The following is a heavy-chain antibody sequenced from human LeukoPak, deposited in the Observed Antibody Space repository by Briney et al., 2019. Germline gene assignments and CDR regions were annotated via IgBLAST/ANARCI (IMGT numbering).Heavy chain of an antibody. Sequence: PGGSLRLSCAASRFTFSSYAMSWVRQAPGKGLEWVSAISSSGAYYADSVKGRFTISRDNSNNTLYLQMNSLRAEDTAVYYCAKDATGTTAYYFDSWGQGTLVTVSS. CDR3: AKDATGTTAYYFDS. D-gene: IGHD1-1*01. CDR1: RFTFSSYA. V-gene: IGHV3-23*01. CDR2: ISSSGA. J-gene: IGHJ4*02.